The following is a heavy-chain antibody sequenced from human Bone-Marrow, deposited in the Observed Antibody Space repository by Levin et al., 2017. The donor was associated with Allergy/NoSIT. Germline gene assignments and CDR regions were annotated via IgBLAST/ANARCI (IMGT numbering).Heavy chain of an antibody. J-gene: IGHJ4*02. Sequence: SQTLSLTCAVSGGSISSTNWWSWVRQPPGKGLECIGEIYHSGSTNYNPSLKSRVTISVDKSKNQFSLILSSVTAADTAVYYCARATRSIAAAGRATYYFDYWGQGVLVTVSS. CDR3: ARATRSIAAAGRATYYFDY. CDR2: IYHSGST. D-gene: IGHD6-25*01. CDR1: GGSISSTNW. V-gene: IGHV4-4*02.